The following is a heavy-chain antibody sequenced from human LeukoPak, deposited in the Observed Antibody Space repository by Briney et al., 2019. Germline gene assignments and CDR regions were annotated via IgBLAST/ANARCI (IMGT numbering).Heavy chain of an antibody. CDR3: AREWELLRPVLYYFDY. CDR1: GFTFSSYW. V-gene: IGHV3-7*01. J-gene: IGHJ4*02. CDR2: IEQDGSEK. Sequence: GGSLRLSCAASGFTFSSYWMSWVRQAPGKGLEWVANIEQDGSEKYYVDSVKGRFTISRDNAKNSPYLQMNSLRAEDAAMYYCAREWELLRPVLYYFDYWGQGTLVTVSS. D-gene: IGHD1-26*01.